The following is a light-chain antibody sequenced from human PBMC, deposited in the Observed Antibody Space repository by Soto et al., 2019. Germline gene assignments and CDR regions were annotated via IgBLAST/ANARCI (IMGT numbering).Light chain of an antibody. CDR1: QSVSGY. V-gene: IGKV3-11*01. Sequence: ETVLTQSPATLSLSLGERATLSCRASQSVSGYLAWYQQKPGQAPRLLIYDASNRAPGIPARFSGSGSETDFTLTISSLEPEDVAVYYCQQRSNWPPTWTFGQGTKVDIK. CDR2: DAS. J-gene: IGKJ1*01. CDR3: QQRSNWPPTWT.